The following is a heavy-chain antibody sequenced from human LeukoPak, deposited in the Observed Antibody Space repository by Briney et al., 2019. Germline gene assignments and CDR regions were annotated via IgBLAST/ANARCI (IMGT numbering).Heavy chain of an antibody. CDR2: NYISGRT. Sequence: SETLSLTCTISGGSISGYYWSWLRQPAGKGLEWIGRNYISGRTTYNPSLESRVTMSVDTSKNRFSLNLRSVTAADTAVYYCGRGDFGDSDVFRLWGQGTLVSVSS. D-gene: IGHD4-17*01. V-gene: IGHV4-4*07. CDR1: GGSISGYY. J-gene: IGHJ4*02. CDR3: GRGDFGDSDVFRL.